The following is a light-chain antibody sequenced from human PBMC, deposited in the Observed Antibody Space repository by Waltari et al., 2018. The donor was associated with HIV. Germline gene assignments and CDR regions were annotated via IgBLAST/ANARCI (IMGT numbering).Light chain of an antibody. V-gene: IGLV1-40*01. CDR2: GNR. CDR3: QSYDSSLSVWV. Sequence: QSVLTQPPSVSGAPGQRVTISCTGSSSNIGAGYDVHWYQQIPGTAPKLLIYGNRRRPSGVPGRFSGSQSCTSASLAITGLQAEDEADYYCQSYDSSLSVWVFGGGTKLTVL. CDR1: SSNIGAGYD. J-gene: IGLJ3*02.